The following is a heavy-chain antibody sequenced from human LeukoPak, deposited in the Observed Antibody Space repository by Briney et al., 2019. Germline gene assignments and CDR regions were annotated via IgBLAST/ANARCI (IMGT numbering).Heavy chain of an antibody. J-gene: IGHJ3*02. D-gene: IGHD5-12*01. CDR2: VNHRGST. V-gene: IGHV4-34*01. CDR3: AREIIVARGAFDI. Sequence: KPSETLSLTCAVYGGSLSGYYWSWFRQSPGKGLEWIGEVNHRGSTNYNPSLKSRVTISVDTSKNQFSLKLSSVPAADTAVYYCAREIIVARGAFDIWGQGTMVTVSS. CDR1: GGSLSGYY.